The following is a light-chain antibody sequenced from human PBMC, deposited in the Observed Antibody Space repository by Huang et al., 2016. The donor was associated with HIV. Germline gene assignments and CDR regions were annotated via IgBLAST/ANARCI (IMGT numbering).Light chain of an antibody. J-gene: IGKJ2*01. CDR3: QQYNNWPPYT. CDR2: GAS. CDR1: QSVSSN. V-gene: IGKV3-15*01. Sequence: DIVMTQSPATLSVSPGERATLSCRASQSVSSNLAWYRQKHGQAPCLLIYGASTRATGIPARFSGSGSGTEFTLTISSLQSEDFAVYYCQQYNNWPPYTFGQGTRLEIK.